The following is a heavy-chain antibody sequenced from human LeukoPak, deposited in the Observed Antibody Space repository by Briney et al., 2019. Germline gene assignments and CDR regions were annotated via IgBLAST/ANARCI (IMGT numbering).Heavy chain of an antibody. D-gene: IGHD2-15*01. CDR2: ISSSGSTI. J-gene: IGHJ4*02. CDR1: GFTFSSYE. CDR3: AREGGCSGGSCYTDLDY. Sequence: GGSLRLSCAASGFTFSSYEMNWVRQAPGKGLEWVSYISSSGSTIYYADSVKGRFTISRDNAQNSLYLQMNSLRAEDTAVYYCAREGGCSGGSCYTDLDYWGQGTLVTVSS. V-gene: IGHV3-48*03.